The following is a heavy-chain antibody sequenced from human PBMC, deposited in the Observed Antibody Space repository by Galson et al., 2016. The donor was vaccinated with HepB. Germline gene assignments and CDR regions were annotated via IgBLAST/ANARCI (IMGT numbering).Heavy chain of an antibody. Sequence: SLRPSCAASGFTFSGYGMHWVRQAPGKGLEWVALIWRDGSNKYYADSVKGRFTISRDNSKNTLYLQMNSLRAEDTAVYYCAREAPIAAPAAYDYWGQGTLVTVSS. CDR2: IWRDGSNK. J-gene: IGHJ4*02. CDR3: AREAPIAAPAAYDY. CDR1: GFTFSGYG. V-gene: IGHV3-33*01. D-gene: IGHD6-13*01.